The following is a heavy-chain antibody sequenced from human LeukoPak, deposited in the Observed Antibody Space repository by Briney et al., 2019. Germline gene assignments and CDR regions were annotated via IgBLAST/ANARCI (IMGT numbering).Heavy chain of an antibody. J-gene: IGHJ3*02. CDR3: ARARLVPAAIEKGAAFDI. V-gene: IGHV1-2*02. D-gene: IGHD2-2*01. Sequence: ASVKVSCKASGYTFTGYYIHWVRQAPGQGLEWMGWINPNSGDTNFAQKFQGRVTTTRDTSISTAYMELRRLRSDDTAVYYCARARLVPAAIEKGAAFDIWGQGTMVTVSS. CDR1: GYTFTGYY. CDR2: INPNSGDT.